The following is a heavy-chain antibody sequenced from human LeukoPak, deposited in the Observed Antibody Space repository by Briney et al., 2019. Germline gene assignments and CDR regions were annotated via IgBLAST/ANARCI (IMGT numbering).Heavy chain of an antibody. V-gene: IGHV1-46*01. Sequence: ASVKVSCKASGYTFTSYYMHWVRQAPGQGLEWMGIINPSGGSTSYAQKFQGRVTMTRDMSTSTVYMELSSLRSEDTAVYYCARGRVVRSSSGLSRGGDAFDIWGQGTMVTVSS. CDR2: INPSGGST. J-gene: IGHJ3*02. CDR1: GYTFTSYY. D-gene: IGHD6-6*01. CDR3: ARGRVVRSSSGLSRGGDAFDI.